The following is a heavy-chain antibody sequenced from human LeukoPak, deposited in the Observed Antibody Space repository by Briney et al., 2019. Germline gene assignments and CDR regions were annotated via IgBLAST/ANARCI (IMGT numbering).Heavy chain of an antibody. Sequence: GGSLRLSCAASGFTFDSFAMSWVRQAPGKGLEWLSAISGSGASTYYGDSVKGRFTVSRDNSRDTLYLQMDSLRAEDTAVYYCAKRPTTVTTFGRDYWGQGTLVTVSS. CDR2: ISGSGAST. V-gene: IGHV3-23*01. D-gene: IGHD4-17*01. CDR1: GFTFDSFA. CDR3: AKRPTTVTTFGRDY. J-gene: IGHJ4*02.